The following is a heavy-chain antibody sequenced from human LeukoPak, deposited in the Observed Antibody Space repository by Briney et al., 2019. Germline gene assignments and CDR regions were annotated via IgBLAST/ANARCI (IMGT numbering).Heavy chain of an antibody. CDR2: INHSGST. D-gene: IGHD2-15*01. V-gene: IGHV4-34*01. CDR3: ARHRYCSGGSCYRVGYYFDY. CDR1: GGSISSYY. J-gene: IGHJ4*02. Sequence: SETLSLTCTVSGGSISSYYWSWIRQPPGKGLEWIGEINHSGSTNYNPSLKSRVTISVDTSKNQFSLKLSSVTAADTAVYYCARHRYCSGGSCYRVGYYFDYWGQGTLVTVSS.